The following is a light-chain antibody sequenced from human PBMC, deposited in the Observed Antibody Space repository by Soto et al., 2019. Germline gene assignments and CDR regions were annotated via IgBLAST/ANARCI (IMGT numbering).Light chain of an antibody. J-gene: IGLJ1*01. CDR3: SSYISSSTRV. CDR2: DIR. CDR1: SSDVGGYKY. V-gene: IGLV2-14*03. Sequence: QSALTQTASVSGSPGQSITISCTGTSSDVGGYKYVSWYQQHPGKAPKLMIYDIRNRPSGVSNRFSGSKSGNTASLTISGLQAEDEADYYCSSYISSSTRVFGTGTKVTVL.